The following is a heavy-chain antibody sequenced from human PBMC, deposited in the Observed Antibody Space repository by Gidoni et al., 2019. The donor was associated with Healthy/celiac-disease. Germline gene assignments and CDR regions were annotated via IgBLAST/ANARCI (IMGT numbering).Heavy chain of an antibody. CDR2: IYYSGST. D-gene: IGHD3-10*01. Sequence: QVQLQESGPGLVTPSETLSLTCTVSGGSISSYYWSWIRQPPGKGLEWIGYIYYSGSTNYNPSRKSRVTISVDTSKNQFSLKLSSVTAADTAVYYCARNLWFGDTGYYMDVWGKGTTVTVSS. CDR1: GGSISSYY. J-gene: IGHJ6*03. V-gene: IGHV4-59*01. CDR3: ARNLWFGDTGYYMDV.